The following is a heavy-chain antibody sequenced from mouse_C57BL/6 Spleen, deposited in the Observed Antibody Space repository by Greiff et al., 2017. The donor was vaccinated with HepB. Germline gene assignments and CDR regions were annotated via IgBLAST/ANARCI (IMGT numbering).Heavy chain of an antibody. CDR3: ARGVWFH. CDR2: IYPGDGDT. Sequence: QVQLQQSGPELVKPGASVKISCKASGYAFSSSWINWVKQRPGKGLEWIGRIYPGDGDTNYNGKFKGKATLTADKSSSTAYMQLSSLTSEDSAVYFCARGVWFHWGQGTLVTVSA. CDR1: GYAFSSSW. J-gene: IGHJ3*01. D-gene: IGHD2-10*02. V-gene: IGHV1-82*01.